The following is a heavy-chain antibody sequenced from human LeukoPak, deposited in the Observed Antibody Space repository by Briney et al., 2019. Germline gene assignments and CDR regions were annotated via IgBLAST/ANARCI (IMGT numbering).Heavy chain of an antibody. J-gene: IGHJ1*01. CDR1: GGSISSGGYY. Sequence: SETLSLTCTVSGGSISSGGYYWSWIRQHPGKGLEWIGYIYYSGSTYYNPSLKSRVTISVDASKNQFSLKLSSVTAADTAVYYCARGGGYYDSSGPFQHWGQGTLVTVSS. V-gene: IGHV4-61*08. D-gene: IGHD3-22*01. CDR2: IYYSGST. CDR3: ARGGGYYDSSGPFQH.